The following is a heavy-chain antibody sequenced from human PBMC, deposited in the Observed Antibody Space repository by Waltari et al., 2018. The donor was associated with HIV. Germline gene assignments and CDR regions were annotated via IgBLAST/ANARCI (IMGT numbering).Heavy chain of an antibody. D-gene: IGHD3-16*02. J-gene: IGHJ4*02. CDR3: AHSTGGLRLGELSLPDY. Sequence: QITLKESGPTLVKPTQTLTLTCTFSGFSLSTSGVGVGCIRQPPGKALEWLALIYWDDDKRYSPSLKSRLTITKDTSKNQVVLTMTNMDPVDTATYYCAHSTGGLRLGELSLPDYWGQGTLVTVSS. V-gene: IGHV2-5*02. CDR1: GFSLSTSGVG. CDR2: IYWDDDK.